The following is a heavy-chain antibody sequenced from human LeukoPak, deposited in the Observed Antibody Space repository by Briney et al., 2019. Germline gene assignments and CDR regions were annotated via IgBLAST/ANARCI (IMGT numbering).Heavy chain of an antibody. J-gene: IGHJ4*01. CDR3: ARDLSGYDFDDY. CDR2: ISAYNGKT. D-gene: IGHD5-12*01. Sequence: GASVKVSCKSSGYTVTSYGISWVRHPPGQGLEWKGRISAYNGKTNNSQTPHSRRTMTTETSTSTAYIELRSPVTDDTAVYYCARDLSGYDFDDYWGHGTLVTASS. CDR1: GYTVTSYG. V-gene: IGHV1-18*01.